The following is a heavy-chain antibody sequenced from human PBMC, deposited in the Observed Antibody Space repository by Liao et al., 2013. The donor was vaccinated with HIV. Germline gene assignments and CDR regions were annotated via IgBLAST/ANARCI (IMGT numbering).Heavy chain of an antibody. D-gene: IGHD7-27*01. Sequence: QLQLQDSGPGLVKPSETLSLTCTVSGGSISTGSYYWGWIRQPPGKGLEWIGSIYYSGTTYYTPSLKSRVTISVDTSKNQFSLKLNSVTAADTAVYYCAREGAADWGSGYFDFWGRGNPGHRLL. V-gene: IGHV4-39*07. CDR2: IYYSGTT. CDR1: GGSISTGSYY. J-gene: IGHJ4*02. CDR3: AREGAADWGSGYFDF.